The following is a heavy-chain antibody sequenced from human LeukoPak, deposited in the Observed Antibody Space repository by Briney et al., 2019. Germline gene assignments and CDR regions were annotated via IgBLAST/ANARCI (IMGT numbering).Heavy chain of an antibody. V-gene: IGHV1-8*02. CDR3: ARGDGAYDSSGYFFDY. CDR1: GYTFTSYG. CDR2: MNPNSGNT. Sequence: GASVKVSCKTSGYTFTSYGISWVRQATGQGLEWMGWMNPNSGNTGYAQKFQGRVTMTRNTSISTAYMELSSLRSEDTAVYYCARGDGAYDSSGYFFDYWGQGTLVTVSS. J-gene: IGHJ4*02. D-gene: IGHD3-22*01.